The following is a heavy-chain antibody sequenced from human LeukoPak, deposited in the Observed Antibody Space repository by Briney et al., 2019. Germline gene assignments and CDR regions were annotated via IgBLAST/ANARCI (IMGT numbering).Heavy chain of an antibody. D-gene: IGHD2-2*02. J-gene: IGHJ5*02. CDR3: AAQVVPAAIQSWFDP. V-gene: IGHV4-59*01. CDR1: GGSISSYY. CDR2: IYYSGST. Sequence: KPSETLSLTCTVSGGSISSYYWSWIRQPPGKGXXXXXYIYYSGSTNYNPSLKSRVTISVDTSKNQFSLKLSSVTAADTAVYYCAAQVVPAAIQSWFDPWGQGTLVTVSS.